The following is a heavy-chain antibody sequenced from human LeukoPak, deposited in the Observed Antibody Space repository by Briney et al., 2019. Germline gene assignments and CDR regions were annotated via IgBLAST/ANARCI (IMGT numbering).Heavy chain of an antibody. CDR1: GGSFSGYY. J-gene: IGHJ3*02. D-gene: IGHD3-10*01. CDR2: INHSGST. CDR3: ARVNYGSGSYHAFDI. Sequence: SETLSLTCAVYGGSFSGYYWSWIRQPPGKGLEWIGEINHSGSTNYNPSLKRRVTISVDTSKNQFSLKLSSVTAADTAVYYCARVNYGSGSYHAFDIWGQGTMVTVSS. V-gene: IGHV4-34*01.